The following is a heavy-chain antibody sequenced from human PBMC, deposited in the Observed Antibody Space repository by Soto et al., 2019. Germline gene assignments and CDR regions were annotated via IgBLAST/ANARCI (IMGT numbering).Heavy chain of an antibody. Sequence: LRLSCAASGFTFTAFGMHWVRQAPGKRLEWVAGLSYNGNKKYYGDSVKGRFTISRDNSKKILYLETNSLRKEDSAVYFCAKPGGSPNDFTRFDSWGQGTLLTASS. D-gene: IGHD1-1*01. CDR3: AKPGGSPNDFTRFDS. J-gene: IGHJ4*02. V-gene: IGHV3-30*18. CDR2: LSYNGNKK. CDR1: GFTFTAFG.